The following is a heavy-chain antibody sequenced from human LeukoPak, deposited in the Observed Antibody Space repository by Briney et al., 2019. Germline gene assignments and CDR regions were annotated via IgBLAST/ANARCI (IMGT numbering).Heavy chain of an antibody. J-gene: IGHJ4*02. V-gene: IGHV3-64*04. D-gene: IGHD6-19*01. Sequence: GGSLRLSCSASGFTFSNYAMHWVRQSPGKGPEYVSAISTTGGSTYYADSVKGRFTISRDNSKNTLYLQMDSLRAEDTAVYYCARDPGVRWLVGFDYWGQGTLVTVSS. CDR1: GFTFSNYA. CDR3: ARDPGVRWLVGFDY. CDR2: ISTTGGST.